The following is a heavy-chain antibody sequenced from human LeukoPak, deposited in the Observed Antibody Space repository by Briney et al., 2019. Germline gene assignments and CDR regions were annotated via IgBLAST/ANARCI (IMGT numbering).Heavy chain of an antibody. D-gene: IGHD3-9*01. J-gene: IGHJ5*02. CDR1: GGSLSGYY. CDR2: INHSGST. CDR3: AGGPSRRILRYFAEFDP. Sequence: PSETLTLSCAVYGGSLSGYYWSWLRQPPGKGLEWIGEINHSGSTNYNPYLKRRVTISVATPKNPFSLKLSSVTAADTAVYSCAGGPSRRILRYFAEFDPWGQGALVTVSS. V-gene: IGHV4-34*01.